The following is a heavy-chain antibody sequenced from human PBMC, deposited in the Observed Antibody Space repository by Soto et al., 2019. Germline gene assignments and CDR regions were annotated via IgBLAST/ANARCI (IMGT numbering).Heavy chain of an antibody. Sequence: ASVKVSCKASGYTFTGYYMHWVRQAPGQGLEWMGWINPNSGGTNYAQKFQGWVTMTRDTSISTAYMELSRLRSDDTAVYYCARERILTGYTYYYYCGMDVWGQGTTVTVSS. CDR2: INPNSGGT. CDR3: ARERILTGYTYYYYCGMDV. V-gene: IGHV1-2*04. CDR1: GYTFTGYY. D-gene: IGHD3-9*01. J-gene: IGHJ6*02.